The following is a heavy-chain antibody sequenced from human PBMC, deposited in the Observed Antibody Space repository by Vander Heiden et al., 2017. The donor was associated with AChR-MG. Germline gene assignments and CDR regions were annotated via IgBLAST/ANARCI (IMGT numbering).Heavy chain of an antibody. CDR2: INHSGST. CDR3: ARGNRARIDY. Sequence: AQLKQWGAGPLKPSETLCLTFAGYGGSFSGYTWTWIRQPPGKGLEWIAEINHSGSTNYNPSLQSRVTISVDTSKNQFSLKLKYMTAADKAVYYCARGNRARIDYWGQGTLVTVSS. V-gene: IGHV4-34*01. J-gene: IGHJ4*02. CDR1: GGSFSGYT.